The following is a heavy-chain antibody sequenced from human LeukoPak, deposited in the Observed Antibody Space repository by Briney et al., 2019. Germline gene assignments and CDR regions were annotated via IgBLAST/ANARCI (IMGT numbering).Heavy chain of an antibody. CDR1: GFTFSSYA. Sequence: PGGSLRLSCAASGFTFSSYAMSWVRQAPGKGLEWVSAISGSGGSTYYADSVKGRFTISRDNSKNTLYLQLNSLRAEDTAVYYCAKVSEVLAAAGYFDYWGQGTLVTVSS. V-gene: IGHV3-23*01. J-gene: IGHJ4*02. D-gene: IGHD6-13*01. CDR2: ISGSGGST. CDR3: AKVSEVLAAAGYFDY.